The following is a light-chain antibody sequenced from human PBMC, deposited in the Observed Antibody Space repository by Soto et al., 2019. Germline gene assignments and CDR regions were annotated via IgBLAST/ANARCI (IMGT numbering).Light chain of an antibody. CDR2: GAS. Sequence: ENVLTQSPGTLSLSPGERATLSCRASQTVSSYLTWYQQRPGQAPRLLIYGASKRATGIPDRFSGSGSGTDFTLTISRLEHEDFALYYCQQYGTSPITFGQGTRLE. V-gene: IGKV3-20*01. CDR3: QQYGTSPIT. J-gene: IGKJ5*01. CDR1: QTVSSY.